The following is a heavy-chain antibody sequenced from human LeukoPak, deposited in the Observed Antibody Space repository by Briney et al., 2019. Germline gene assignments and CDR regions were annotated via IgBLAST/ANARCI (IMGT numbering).Heavy chain of an antibody. CDR3: ARASRVTMIHP. CDR1: GFTFSNYA. J-gene: IGHJ4*02. V-gene: IGHV3-64*01. Sequence: GGSLRLSCTASGFTFSNYAMHWVRQAPGKGLEYVAAISSNGGSTYYANSVKGRVTISRDNSKNTLHLQMGSLRAEDMAVYYCARASRVTMIHPWGQGTLVTVSS. D-gene: IGHD3-22*01. CDR2: ISSNGGST.